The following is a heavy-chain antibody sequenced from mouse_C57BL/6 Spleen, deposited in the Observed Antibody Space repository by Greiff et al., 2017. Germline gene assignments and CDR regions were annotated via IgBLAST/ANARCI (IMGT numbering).Heavy chain of an antibody. D-gene: IGHD2-5*01. J-gene: IGHJ4*01. CDR2: INPYNGGT. CDR3: ASNSNYGAMDY. CDR1: GYTFTDYY. Sequence: VQLQQSGPVLVKPGASVKMSCKASGYTFTDYYMNWVKQSHGKSLEWIGVINPYNGGTSYNQKFKGKATLTVDKSSSTAYMELNSLTSEDSAVYYCASNSNYGAMDYWGQGTSVTVSS. V-gene: IGHV1-19*01.